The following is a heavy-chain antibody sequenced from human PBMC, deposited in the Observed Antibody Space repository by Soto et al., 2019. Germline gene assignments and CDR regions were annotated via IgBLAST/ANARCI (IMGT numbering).Heavy chain of an antibody. Sequence: SETLSLTCGVSGDSTSSGGFSWSWVRQPPGGGLEWIGYIFHSGGTYYNPSLKSRVTISIDRSKNQFSLKLNSVTAADTAVYYCARGGDYYFGSWGQGTLVTVSS. D-gene: IGHD2-21*02. CDR1: GDSTSSGGFS. J-gene: IGHJ4*02. V-gene: IGHV4-30-2*01. CDR2: IFHSGGT. CDR3: ARGGDYYFGS.